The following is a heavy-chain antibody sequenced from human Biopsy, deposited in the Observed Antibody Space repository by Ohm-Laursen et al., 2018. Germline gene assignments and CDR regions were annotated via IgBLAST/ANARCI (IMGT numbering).Heavy chain of an antibody. CDR2: IYTSGSP. D-gene: IGHD4-23*01. CDR1: GDSINNYY. V-gene: IGHV4-4*07. CDR3: ARDTRWSPYGMDV. J-gene: IGHJ6*02. Sequence: GTLSLTCSVSGDSINNYYWSWIRQPAGKGLEWIGRIYTSGSPNYNLSLESRVTMSVDTSKNQFSLNLRSVTAADTAVYYCARDTRWSPYGMDVWGQGTTVTVSS.